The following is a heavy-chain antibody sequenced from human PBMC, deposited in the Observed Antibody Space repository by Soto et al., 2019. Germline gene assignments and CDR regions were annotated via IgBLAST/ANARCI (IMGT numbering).Heavy chain of an antibody. CDR1: GFTFSSYG. J-gene: IGHJ4*02. Sequence: GGSLRLSCAASGFTFSSYGMHWVRQAPGKGLEWVAVISYDGSNKYYADSVKGRFTISRDNSKNTLYLQMNSLRAEDTAVYYCAKDPLRGFYSGSYFFDYWGQGTLVTVSS. CDR2: ISYDGSNK. V-gene: IGHV3-30*18. CDR3: AKDPLRGFYSGSYFFDY. D-gene: IGHD1-26*01.